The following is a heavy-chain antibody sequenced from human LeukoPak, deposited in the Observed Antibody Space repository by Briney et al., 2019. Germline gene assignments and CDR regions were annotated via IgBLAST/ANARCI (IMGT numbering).Heavy chain of an antibody. V-gene: IGHV4-34*01. D-gene: IGHD3-3*01. CDR1: GGSFSGYY. J-gene: IGHJ6*03. CDR3: ARVPKYYDFWSGFTAKYMDV. CDR2: INHSGST. Sequence: SETLSLTCAVYGGSFSGYYRSWIRQPPGKGLEWIGEINHSGSTNYNPSLKSRVTISVDTSKNQFSLKLSSVTAADTAVYYCARVPKYYDFWSGFTAKYMDVWGKGTTVTVSS.